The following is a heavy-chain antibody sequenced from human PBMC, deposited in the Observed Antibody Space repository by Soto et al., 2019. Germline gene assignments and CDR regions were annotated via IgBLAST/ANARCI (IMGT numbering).Heavy chain of an antibody. D-gene: IGHD3-3*01. Sequence: GGSLRLSCAASGFTFSSYWMSWVRQAPGKGLEWVANIKQDGSEKYYVDSVKGRFTISRDNAKNSLYLQMNSLRAEDTAVYYCAREFFGVVIEHLNYYYYMDVWGKGTTVTVSS. CDR1: GFTFSSYW. V-gene: IGHV3-7*01. J-gene: IGHJ6*03. CDR3: AREFFGVVIEHLNYYYYMDV. CDR2: IKQDGSEK.